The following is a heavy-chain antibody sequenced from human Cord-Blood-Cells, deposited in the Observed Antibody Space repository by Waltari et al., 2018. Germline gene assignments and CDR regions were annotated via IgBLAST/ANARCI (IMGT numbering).Heavy chain of an antibody. V-gene: IGHV3-30-3*01. D-gene: IGHD5-18*01. CDR2: ISYDGSNK. J-gene: IGHJ4*02. Sequence: QVQLVEAGGGVVQPGRSLRLSCAASGFTLSRYAMKWVGQAPGKGLEWVAVISYDGSNKYYADSVKGRFTISRDNSKNTLYLQMNSLRAEDTAVYYCARDPESYGYFDYWGQGTLVTVSS. CDR3: ARDPESYGYFDY. CDR1: GFTLSRYA.